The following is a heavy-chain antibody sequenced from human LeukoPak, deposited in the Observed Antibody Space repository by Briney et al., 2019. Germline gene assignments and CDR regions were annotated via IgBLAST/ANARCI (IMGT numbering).Heavy chain of an antibody. V-gene: IGHV3-21*01. Sequence: GGSLRLSCAASGFTFSSYSMNWVRQAPGKGLEWVSSISSSSSYIYYADSVKGRFTISRDNAKNSLYLQMNSLRAEDTAVYYCARDSGYSVYMDVWGKGTMVTVSS. CDR1: GFTFSSYS. CDR3: ARDSGYSVYMDV. J-gene: IGHJ6*03. CDR2: ISSSSSYI. D-gene: IGHD3-22*01.